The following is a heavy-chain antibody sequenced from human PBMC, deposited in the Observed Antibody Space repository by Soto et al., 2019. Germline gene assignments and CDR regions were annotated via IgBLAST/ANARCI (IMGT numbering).Heavy chain of an antibody. D-gene: IGHD5-12*01. CDR2: INPSGGST. J-gene: IGHJ4*02. CDR3: ARGGPEMATIGSFDY. CDR1: GYTFTNYF. Sequence: QVQVVQSGAEVKKPGASVKVSCKASGYTFTNYFMHWVRRAPGHGLEWMGRINPSGGSTNYAQKFQGRISMTRDTSTNTVHMELSSLRSEDMAVYYCARGGPEMATIGSFDYWGQGTLVTVSS. V-gene: IGHV1-46*01.